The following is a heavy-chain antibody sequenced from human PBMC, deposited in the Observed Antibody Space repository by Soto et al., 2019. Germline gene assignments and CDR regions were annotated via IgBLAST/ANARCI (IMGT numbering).Heavy chain of an antibody. CDR1: GFTFSSYS. D-gene: IGHD3-22*01. CDR2: ISSSSSTI. Sequence: GGSLRLSCAASGFTFSSYSMNWVRQAPGKGLEWVSYISSSSSTIYYADSVKGRFTISRDNAKNSLYLQMNSLRDEDTAVYYCARDRNLDYYDSSGYRAWVFDYWGQGTLVTVSS. V-gene: IGHV3-48*02. CDR3: ARDRNLDYYDSSGYRAWVFDY. J-gene: IGHJ4*02.